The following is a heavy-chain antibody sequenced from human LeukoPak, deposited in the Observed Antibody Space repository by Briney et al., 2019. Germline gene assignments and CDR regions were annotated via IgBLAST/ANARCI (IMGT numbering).Heavy chain of an antibody. J-gene: IGHJ4*02. D-gene: IGHD2-2*01. CDR1: GFTFSSYS. V-gene: IGHV3-21*01. CDR3: ASPIVVVPAAMKAYDY. CDR2: ISSSSSYI. Sequence: GGSLRLSCAASGFTFSSYSMNWVRQAPRKGLEWGSSISSSSSYIYYADSVKGRFTISRDNAKNSLYLQMNSLRAEDTAVYYCASPIVVVPAAMKAYDYWGQGTLVTVSS.